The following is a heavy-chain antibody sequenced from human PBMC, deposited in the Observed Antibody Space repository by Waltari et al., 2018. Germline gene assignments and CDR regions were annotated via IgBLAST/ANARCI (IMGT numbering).Heavy chain of an antibody. J-gene: IGHJ4*02. V-gene: IGHV3-23*01. CDR2: ISGSGGST. CDR3: ARDCGGDCYSIDY. CDR1: GFTFSSYA. Sequence: EVQLLESGGGLVQPGGSLRLSCAASGFTFSSYAMSWVRQAPGKGLEWVSAISGSGGSTYYADSVKGRFTISRDNSKNTLYLQMNSLRAEDTAVYYCARDCGGDCYSIDYWGQGTLVTVSS. D-gene: IGHD2-21*02.